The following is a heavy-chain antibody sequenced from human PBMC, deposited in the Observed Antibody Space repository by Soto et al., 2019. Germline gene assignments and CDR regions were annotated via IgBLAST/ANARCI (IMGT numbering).Heavy chain of an antibody. CDR2: IYHSGST. CDR3: ARPPPTRSTVTTLLYYFDY. V-gene: IGHV4-4*02. D-gene: IGHD4-17*01. CDR1: GGSISSSNW. J-gene: IGHJ4*02. Sequence: QVQLQESGPGLVKPSGTLSLTCAVSGGSISSSNWWSWVRQPPGKGLEWIGEIYHSGSTNYNPSLKGRGTISGHKSKTQFSLQLRPVAAADTAVYYCARPPPTRSTVTTLLYYFDYWGQGTLVTVSS.